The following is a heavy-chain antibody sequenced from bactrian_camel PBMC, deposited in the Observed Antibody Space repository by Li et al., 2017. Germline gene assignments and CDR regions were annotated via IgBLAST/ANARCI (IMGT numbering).Heavy chain of an antibody. Sequence: HVQLVESGGGSVQSGGSLRLSCEASGVTHSSVCMGWFRQAPGKEREGVAGIDPDGRTGYADSVKGRFTISQDNAKTMVYLQMNSLKPEDTTMYYCAAAREGRVWCGGQSDYKYWGQGTQVTVS. J-gene: IGHJ4*01. D-gene: IGHD4*01. CDR3: AAAREGRVWCGGQSDYKY. CDR1: GVTHSSVC. V-gene: IGHV3S9*01. CDR2: IDPDGRT.